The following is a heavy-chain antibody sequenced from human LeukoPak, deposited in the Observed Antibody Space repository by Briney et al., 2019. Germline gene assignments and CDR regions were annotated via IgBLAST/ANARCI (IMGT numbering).Heavy chain of an antibody. Sequence: TGGSLRLSCAASGFTLSSYAMSWVRQAPGKGLEWVSAISGSGGSTYYADSVKGRFTISRDNSKNTLYLQMNSLRAEDTAVYYCAKGGSSGWHLVGWFDPWGQGTLVTVSS. CDR3: AKGGSSGWHLVGWFDP. D-gene: IGHD6-19*01. J-gene: IGHJ5*02. CDR2: ISGSGGST. CDR1: GFTLSSYA. V-gene: IGHV3-23*01.